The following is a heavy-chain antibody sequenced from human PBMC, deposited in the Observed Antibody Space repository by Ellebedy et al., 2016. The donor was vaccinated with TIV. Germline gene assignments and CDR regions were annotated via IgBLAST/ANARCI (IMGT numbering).Heavy chain of an antibody. J-gene: IGHJ6*02. CDR1: GGSLSGYY. Sequence: SETLSLTCAVYGGSLSGYYWSWIRQPPEQGLEWIGQIHYSGSTMYSPSLKSRVSISVAQSKNQLSLKLSSVTAADTAVYYCASHCRGTTCYYGMHVWGQGTTVTVSS. D-gene: IGHD2-2*01. V-gene: IGHV4-34*01. CDR3: ASHCRGTTCYYGMHV. CDR2: IHYSGST.